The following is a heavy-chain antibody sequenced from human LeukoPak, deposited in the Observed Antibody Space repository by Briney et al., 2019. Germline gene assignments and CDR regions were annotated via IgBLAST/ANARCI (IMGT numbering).Heavy chain of an antibody. CDR2: IRYDGSNK. V-gene: IGHV3-30*02. D-gene: IGHD3-22*01. CDR1: GFTFSSYG. J-gene: IGHJ4*02. CDR3: AKDLPHYYDSSGYPGLFDY. Sequence: GGSLGLSCAASGFTFSSYGMHWVRQAPGKGLERVAFIRYDGSNKYYADSVKGRFTISRDNSKNTLYLQMNSLRAEDTAVYYCAKDLPHYYDSSGYPGLFDYWGQGTLVTVSS.